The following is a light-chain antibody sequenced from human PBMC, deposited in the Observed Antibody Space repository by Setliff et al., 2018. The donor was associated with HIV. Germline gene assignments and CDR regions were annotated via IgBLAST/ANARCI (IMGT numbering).Light chain of an antibody. Sequence: QSVLTQPASVSGSPGQSITISCTGTSSDIGRYNYVSWYQQYPGRGPTLVIFDVSERPSGVSNRFSGSKSGNTASLIISGLQPDDEADYYCCSYARGSTYVFSSGTKVTVL. CDR3: CSYARGSTYV. V-gene: IGLV2-14*03. CDR1: SSDIGRYNY. J-gene: IGLJ1*01. CDR2: DVS.